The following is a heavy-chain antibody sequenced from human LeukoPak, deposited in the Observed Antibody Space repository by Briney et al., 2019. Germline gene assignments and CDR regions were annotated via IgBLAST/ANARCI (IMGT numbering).Heavy chain of an antibody. D-gene: IGHD3-22*01. CDR3: AKPRGYYDSSGNYLDY. CDR1: GFTFSSYG. J-gene: IGHJ4*02. CDR2: IRYDGSNK. Sequence: GGSLRLSCAASGFTFSSYGMHWVRQAPGKGLGWVAFIRYDGSNKYYADSVKGRFTISRDNSKNTLYLQMNSLRAEDTAVYYCAKPRGYYDSSGNYLDYWGQGTLATVSS. V-gene: IGHV3-30*02.